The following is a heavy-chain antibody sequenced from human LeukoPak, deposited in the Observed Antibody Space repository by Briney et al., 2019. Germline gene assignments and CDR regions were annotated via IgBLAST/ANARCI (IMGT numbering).Heavy chain of an antibody. CDR2: ISHSGST. J-gene: IGHJ4*02. CDR1: GGSISSGGYY. CDR3: ARVTGTTPFDY. Sequence: PSETLSLTCTVSGGSISSGGYYWSWIRQHPGKGLEWIGEISHSGSTNYNPSLESRVTISVDKSKNQFSLKLTSVTAADTAVYFCARVTGTTPFDYWGQGTLVTVSS. V-gene: IGHV4-39*07. D-gene: IGHD1-1*01.